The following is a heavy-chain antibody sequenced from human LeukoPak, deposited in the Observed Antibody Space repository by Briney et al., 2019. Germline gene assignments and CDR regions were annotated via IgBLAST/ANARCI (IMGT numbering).Heavy chain of an antibody. Sequence: GGPLRLSCAASGFTFSSYSMNWVRQAPGKGLEWVSSISSSSSYIYYADSVKGRFTISRDNAKNSLYLQMNSLRAEDTAVYYCARDRTRHYYDSSGDDAFDIWGQGTMVTVSS. J-gene: IGHJ3*02. CDR3: ARDRTRHYYDSSGDDAFDI. CDR1: GFTFSSYS. CDR2: ISSSSSYI. D-gene: IGHD3-22*01. V-gene: IGHV3-21*01.